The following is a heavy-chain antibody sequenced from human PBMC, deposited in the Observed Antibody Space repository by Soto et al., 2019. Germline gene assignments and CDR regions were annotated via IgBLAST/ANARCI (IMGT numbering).Heavy chain of an antibody. CDR3: ARDSYYYDSSGTTAGMDV. CDR1: GGTFSSYA. V-gene: IGHV1-69*13. Sequence: SVKVSCTASGGTFSSYAISWVRQAPGQGLEWMGGIIPIFGTANYAQKFQGRVTITADESTSTAYMELSSLRSEDTAVYYCARDSYYYDSSGTTAGMDVWGQGTTVTVSS. D-gene: IGHD3-22*01. CDR2: IIPIFGTA. J-gene: IGHJ6*02.